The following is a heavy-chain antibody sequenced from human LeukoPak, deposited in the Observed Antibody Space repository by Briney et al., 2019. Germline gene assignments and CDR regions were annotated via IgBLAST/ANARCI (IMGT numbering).Heavy chain of an antibody. CDR1: GFTFNYYA. J-gene: IGHJ4*02. Sequence: GGSWRLSVPASGFTFNYYAMSWVRQAPGKGLEWVSGISDNYTDSVKGRFTISRDNTKNTVYLQMNNLRADDTAVYFCARHDSFIPYWGQGTLVTVSS. V-gene: IGHV3-23*01. D-gene: IGHD5-18*01. CDR3: ARHDSFIPY. CDR2: ISD.